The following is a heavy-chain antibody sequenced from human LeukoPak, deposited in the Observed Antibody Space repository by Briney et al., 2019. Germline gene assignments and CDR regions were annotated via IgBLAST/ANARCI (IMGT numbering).Heavy chain of an antibody. D-gene: IGHD3-3*01. J-gene: IGHJ4*02. CDR1: GGSISSYY. V-gene: IGHV4-59*01. Sequence: PSETLSLTCTVSGGSISSYYWSWIRQPPGKGLEWIGYIYYSGSTNYNPSLKSRVTISVDTSKNQFSPKLSSVTAADTAVYYCARAYYDFWSGYSYFDYWGQGTLVTVSS. CDR3: ARAYYDFWSGYSYFDY. CDR2: IYYSGST.